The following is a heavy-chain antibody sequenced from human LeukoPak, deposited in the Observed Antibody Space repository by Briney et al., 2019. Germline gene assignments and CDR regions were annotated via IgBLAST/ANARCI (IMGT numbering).Heavy chain of an antibody. V-gene: IGHV1-18*01. Sequence: GASVKVSCKASGYTFTSYGISWVRQAPGQGLEWMGWISAYNGNTNYAQKLQGRVTMTTDTSTSTAYMELRSLRSDDTAVYYCASDKAGYSYGSPFDYWGQGTPVTVSS. CDR3: ASDKAGYSYGSPFDY. D-gene: IGHD5-18*01. CDR2: ISAYNGNT. CDR1: GYTFTSYG. J-gene: IGHJ4*02.